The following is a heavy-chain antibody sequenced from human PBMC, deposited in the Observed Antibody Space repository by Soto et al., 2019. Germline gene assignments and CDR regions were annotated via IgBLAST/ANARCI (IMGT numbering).Heavy chain of an antibody. CDR3: PRDTVTSLTPYQGFYYYGMDV. CDR2: ISFDGSSK. J-gene: IGHJ6*02. Sequence: GGSLRLSCTASGFPFSSYTMHWLRRAPGKGLEWVGIISFDGSSKYYADWLTGRIVISRDNSKDSLYLQMDTLRPDDTAIYYCPRDTVTSLTPYQGFYYYGMDVWGQGATVTASS. D-gene: IGHD2-2*01. V-gene: IGHV3-30*09. CDR1: GFPFSSYT.